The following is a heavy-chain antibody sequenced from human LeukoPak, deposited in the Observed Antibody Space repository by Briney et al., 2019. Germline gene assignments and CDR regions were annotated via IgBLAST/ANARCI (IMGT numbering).Heavy chain of an antibody. CDR2: IYSGGRT. J-gene: IGHJ3*02. V-gene: IGHV3-53*01. D-gene: IGHD4-17*01. Sequence: PGGSLRLSCAASGFTVSSNYMSWVRQAPGKGLEWVSVIYSGGRTYYADSVKGRFTISRDNSKNTLYLQMNSLRAEDTAVYYCARDYGDPPYAFDIWGQGTMVTVSS. CDR1: GFTVSSNY. CDR3: ARDYGDPPYAFDI.